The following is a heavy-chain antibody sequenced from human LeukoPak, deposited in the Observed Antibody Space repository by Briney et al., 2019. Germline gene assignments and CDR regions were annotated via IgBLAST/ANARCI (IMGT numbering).Heavy chain of an antibody. CDR1: GFTFSSYG. Sequence: PGGSLRLSCAASGFTFSSYGMHWVRQAPGKGLEWVAVIWYDGSNKYYADSVKGRFTISRDNSKNTLYLQMNSLRAEDTAVYYCAKSAQYYYYYYMDVWGKGTTVTVSS. CDR3: AKSAQYYYYYYMDV. V-gene: IGHV3-33*06. CDR2: IWYDGSNK. J-gene: IGHJ6*03.